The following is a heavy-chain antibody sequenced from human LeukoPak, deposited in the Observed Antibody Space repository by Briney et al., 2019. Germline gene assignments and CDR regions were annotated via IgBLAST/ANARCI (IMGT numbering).Heavy chain of an antibody. D-gene: IGHD3-22*01. CDR2: IIPIFGTA. Sequence: GSSVKVSCKASGGTFSSYAISWVRQAPGQGLEWMGGIIPIFGTANYAQKFQGRVTTTTDESTSTAYMELSSLRSEDTAVYYCASPYYYDSSGYYSPDAFDIWGQGTMVTVSS. CDR3: ASPYYYDSSGYYSPDAFDI. CDR1: GGTFSSYA. J-gene: IGHJ3*02. V-gene: IGHV1-69*05.